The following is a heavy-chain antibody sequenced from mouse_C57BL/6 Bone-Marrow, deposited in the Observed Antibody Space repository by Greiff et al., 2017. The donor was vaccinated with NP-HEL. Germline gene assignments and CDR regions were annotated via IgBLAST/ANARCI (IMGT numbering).Heavy chain of an antibody. CDR3: ARSNFFDY. V-gene: IGHV5-4*01. CDR1: GFTFSSYA. D-gene: IGHD4-1*02. J-gene: IGHJ2*01. Sequence: EVQGVESGGGLVKPGGSLKLSCAASGFTFSSYAMSWVRQTPEKRLEWVATVSDGGSYTYYPDNVKGRLTMSRDNAKDNRYLQMSHLKSEDTAMYYCARSNFFDYWGQGTTLTVSS. CDR2: VSDGGSYT.